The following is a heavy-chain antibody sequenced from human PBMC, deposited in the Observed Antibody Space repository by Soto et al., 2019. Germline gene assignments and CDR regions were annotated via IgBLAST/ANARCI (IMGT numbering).Heavy chain of an antibody. Sequence: GGSLRLSCAASGFTFGNYDMHWVRQVTGKGLEWVSGITTAGDTYYPGSVKGRFTISREKAKNSLYLQMNSLSAGDTAVYYCARELHGGSYGMDVWGQGTTVTVSS. J-gene: IGHJ6*02. V-gene: IGHV3-13*01. CDR1: GFTFGNYD. CDR3: ARELHGGSYGMDV. CDR2: ITTAGDT.